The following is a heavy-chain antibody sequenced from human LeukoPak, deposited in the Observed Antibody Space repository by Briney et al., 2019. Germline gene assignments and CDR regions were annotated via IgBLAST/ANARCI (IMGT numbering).Heavy chain of an antibody. CDR2: ITNNGGYT. V-gene: IGHV3-64*01. CDR1: GFIFSSSA. D-gene: IGHD3-22*01. J-gene: IGHJ4*02. CDR3: AGASSDGFYDY. Sequence: GGSLRLSCAASGFIFSSSAMHWVRQAPGKGLEYVSAITNNGGYTYYAKSVKGRFTISRDNSKNTLYLHMDTLRTEDTAVFYCAGASSDGFYDYGRRGTGVSVSS.